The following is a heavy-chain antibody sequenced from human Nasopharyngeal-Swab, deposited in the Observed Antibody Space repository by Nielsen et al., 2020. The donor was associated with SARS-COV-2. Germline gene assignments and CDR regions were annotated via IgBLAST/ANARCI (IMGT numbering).Heavy chain of an antibody. J-gene: IGHJ4*02. CDR3: VRPRYCSAASCDRHSGVGLFDY. V-gene: IGHV1-8*01. D-gene: IGHD2-8*02. CDR1: CYTLTSYD. Sequence: AAVQVSCKASCYTLTSYDINCVRQASREGLEWVGWMNPHSGNTGYAQKFQGRVTMTRDTSITTAYMGLSSLRSEDTAVYYCVRPRYCSAASCDRHSGVGLFDYWGQGTLVTVSS. CDR2: MNPHSGNT.